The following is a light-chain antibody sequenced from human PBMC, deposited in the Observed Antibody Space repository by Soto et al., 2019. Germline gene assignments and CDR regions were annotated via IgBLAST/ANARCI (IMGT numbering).Light chain of an antibody. CDR2: SAS. J-gene: IGKJ1*01. CDR1: QAIRND. CDR3: LRDYDYPRT. Sequence: AIQMTQSPSSLSASVGDRVTITCRASQAIRNDLAWYQQRPGNAPELLIYSASSLQSGVPSRFSGSGFGTDFTLTISSLQPEDFATYYCLRDYDYPRTFGQGTKVDIK. V-gene: IGKV1-6*01.